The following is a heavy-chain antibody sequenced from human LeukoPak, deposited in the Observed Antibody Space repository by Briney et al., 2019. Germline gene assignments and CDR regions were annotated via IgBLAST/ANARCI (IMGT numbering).Heavy chain of an antibody. CDR1: GGTFSSYA. D-gene: IGHD1-20*01. CDR3: ARERKRYNWNDEDY. J-gene: IGHJ4*02. CDR2: IIPILGIA. V-gene: IGHV1-69*04. Sequence: ASVKVSCKASGGTFSSYAISWVRQAPGQGLEWMGRIIPILGIANYARKFQGRVTITADKSTSTAYMELSSLRSEDTAVYYCARERKRYNWNDEDYWGQGTLVTVSS.